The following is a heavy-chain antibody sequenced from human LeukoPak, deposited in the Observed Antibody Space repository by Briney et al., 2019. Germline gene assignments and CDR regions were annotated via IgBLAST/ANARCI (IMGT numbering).Heavy chain of an antibody. Sequence: SETLSLTCAVSGYSITSGFYWGWIRQPPGKGLEWIGSIHHSGSTYYNPSLKSRVTISVDTSKNQFSLKLSSVTAADTAVYYCARGQGAVNWFDPWGQGTLVTVSS. CDR3: ARGQGAVNWFDP. V-gene: IGHV4-38-2*01. D-gene: IGHD1-26*01. CDR2: IHHSGST. J-gene: IGHJ5*02. CDR1: GYSITSGFY.